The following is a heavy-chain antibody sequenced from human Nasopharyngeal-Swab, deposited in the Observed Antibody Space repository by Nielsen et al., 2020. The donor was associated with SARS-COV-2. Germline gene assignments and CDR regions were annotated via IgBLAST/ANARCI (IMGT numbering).Heavy chain of an antibody. Sequence: GESLKISCAASGFTFSSYSMNWVRQAPGKGLEWVSSISSSSYIYYADSVKGRFTISRDNAKNSLYLQMNSLRAEDTAVYYCASLDLFSDYWGQGTLVTVSS. CDR3: ASLDLFSDY. CDR1: GFTFSSYS. J-gene: IGHJ4*02. CDR2: ISSSSYI. D-gene: IGHD1-1*01. V-gene: IGHV3-21*01.